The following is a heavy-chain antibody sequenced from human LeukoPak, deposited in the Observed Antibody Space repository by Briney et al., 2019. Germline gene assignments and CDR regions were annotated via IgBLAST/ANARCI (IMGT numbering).Heavy chain of an antibody. CDR1: GGTFTSHY. Sequence: GASVKVSCKASGGTFTSHYMHWVRQAPGQGLEWMGLINPSGSSTLYAQKFQGRVTMTRDMSTTTDYMELSSLRSEDTAVYYCARDNSVGDIAWWFDPWGQGTLVTVSS. J-gene: IGHJ5*02. D-gene: IGHD3-16*02. V-gene: IGHV1-46*01. CDR3: ARDNSVGDIAWWFDP. CDR2: INPSGSST.